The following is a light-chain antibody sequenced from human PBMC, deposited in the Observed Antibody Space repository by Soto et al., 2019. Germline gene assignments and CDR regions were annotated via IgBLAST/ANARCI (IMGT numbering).Light chain of an antibody. CDR3: QQLNTYTIT. CDR2: AAS. CDR1: QGIISY. V-gene: IGKV1-9*01. J-gene: IGKJ5*01. Sequence: QLTQSPSPLSESAGDRIAITCRDSQGIISYLAWYQKKPGKAPNLIIYAASPLQSGVPSRFSGSGAGTDFTLTISSLQPEDFATVDCQQLNTYTITFGQGTRLEI.